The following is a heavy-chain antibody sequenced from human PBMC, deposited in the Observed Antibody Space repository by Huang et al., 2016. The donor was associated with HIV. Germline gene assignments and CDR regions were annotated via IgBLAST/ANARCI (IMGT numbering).Heavy chain of an antibody. CDR2: ISPYNTKT. J-gene: IGHJ4*02. V-gene: IGHV1-18*04. Sequence: QVQLMQSGAEVKKPGASVKVSCKASGYSFTSYGLSWVRQAPGHGLEWMGWISPYNTKTNYAQKFQGRVTMTTDTSTTTAYMELRSLRSDATAVYYCATDYYANFDYWGQGTLVTISS. CDR1: GYSFTSYG. D-gene: IGHD2-2*01. CDR3: ATDYYANFDY.